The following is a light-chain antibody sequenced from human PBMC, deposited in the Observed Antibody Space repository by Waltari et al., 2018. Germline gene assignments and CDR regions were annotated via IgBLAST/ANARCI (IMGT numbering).Light chain of an antibody. CDR2: EGN. V-gene: IGLV2-18*01. J-gene: IGLJ1*01. Sequence: QSALTQPPSVSGSPGQSVSISCTDTSGDVGFYNRVSWYQQSPGTAPKLMVYEGNNRPSGVPVRFFGSNAGNTASLTISGLQAEDEADYFCSLYTSSSTYVFGTGTKVTVL. CDR3: SLYTSSSTYV. CDR1: SGDVGFYNR.